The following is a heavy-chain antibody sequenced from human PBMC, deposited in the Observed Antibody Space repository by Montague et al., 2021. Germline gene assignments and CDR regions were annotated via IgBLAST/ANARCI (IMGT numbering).Heavy chain of an antibody. CDR2: INHSGNA. Sequence: SETLSLTCGLSGGSLSGYYWAWIRQTPGKGLEWIGNINHSGNAKYNPSLKNRVSISVGTSNNQFFLDLTSVTAADTAMHFCARGLFGTANGQYSGGWYYFDKWGQGTMVTVSS. CDR3: ARGLFGTANGQYSGGWYYFDK. D-gene: IGHD6-19*01. J-gene: IGHJ4*02. V-gene: IGHV4-34*01. CDR1: GGSLSGYY.